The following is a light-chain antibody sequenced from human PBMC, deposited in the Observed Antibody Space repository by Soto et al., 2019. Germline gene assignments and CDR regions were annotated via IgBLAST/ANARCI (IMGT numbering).Light chain of an antibody. V-gene: IGLV1-40*01. CDR1: TTNIGAGYD. CDR3: CSYAGRYTPLYV. CDR2: GNS. Sequence: QSVLTQPPSVSGAPGQRVTISCTGTTTNIGAGYDVHWYQHLPGTAPKLLIYGNSNRPSGVSDRFSGSQSGTSASLAITGLQAEDEGDYYCCSYAGRYTPLYVFGNGTKLTVL. J-gene: IGLJ1*01.